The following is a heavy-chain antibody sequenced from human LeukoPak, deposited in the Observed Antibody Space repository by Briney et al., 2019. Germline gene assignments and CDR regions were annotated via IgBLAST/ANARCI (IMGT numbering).Heavy chain of an antibody. V-gene: IGHV3-15*01. Sequence: GGSLRLSCAASGFTFSNTWMSWVRQAPGKGLEWVGRIKSKTDGGTTDYAAPVKGRFSISRDDSKNTLYMQMNSLKTEVTAVDDCSTDSTIVYWGQGTLVTVSS. D-gene: IGHD3-9*01. CDR1: GFTFSNTW. J-gene: IGHJ4*02. CDR3: STDSTIVY. CDR2: IKSKTDGGTT.